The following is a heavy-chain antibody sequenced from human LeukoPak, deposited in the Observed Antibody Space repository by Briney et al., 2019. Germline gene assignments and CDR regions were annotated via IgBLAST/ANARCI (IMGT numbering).Heavy chain of an antibody. V-gene: IGHV4-59*01. CDR3: ARQNSNWGAPSDI. D-gene: IGHD7-27*01. J-gene: IGHJ3*02. CDR1: GGSLSTDY. Sequence: SETLSLTCTVSGGSLSTDYWSLIRQPPGKGLEWIGNIYYSGTTIYNPSLKSRVTILVDTSNNRFSLRLSSVTAADTAVYYCARQNSNWGAPSDIWGPGTMVTVSS. CDR2: IYYSGTT.